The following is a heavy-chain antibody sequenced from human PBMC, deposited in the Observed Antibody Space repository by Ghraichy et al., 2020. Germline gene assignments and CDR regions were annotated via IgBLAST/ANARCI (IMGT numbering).Heavy chain of an antibody. V-gene: IGHV4-30-4*01. J-gene: IGHJ2*01. CDR2: IYYSGST. D-gene: IGHD2-21*02. CDR3: ARFLNCGGDCYAPDDWYFDL. Sequence: SETLSLTCTVSGGSISSGDYYWSWIRQPPGKGLEWIGYIYYSGSTYYNPSLKSRVTISVDTSKNQFSLKLSSVTAADTAVYYCARFLNCGGDCYAPDDWYFDLWGRGTLVTVSS. CDR1: GGSISSGDYY.